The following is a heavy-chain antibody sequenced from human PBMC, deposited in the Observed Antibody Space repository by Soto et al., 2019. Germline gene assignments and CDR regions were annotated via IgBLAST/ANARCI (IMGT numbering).Heavy chain of an antibody. Sequence: RLRETLSLTCLVSGGSITRRSSYWAWIRQPPGKGLEWVGTFYDGNTYHNPSLRSRITIAVDTSKNQFSLKLNSVAAADTAFYYCATTRGLAVGGSFDYWGQGMLVTVSS. CDR3: ATTRGLAVGGSFDY. D-gene: IGHD3-10*01. V-gene: IGHV4-39*01. J-gene: IGHJ4*02. CDR1: GGSITRRSSY. CDR2: FYDGNT.